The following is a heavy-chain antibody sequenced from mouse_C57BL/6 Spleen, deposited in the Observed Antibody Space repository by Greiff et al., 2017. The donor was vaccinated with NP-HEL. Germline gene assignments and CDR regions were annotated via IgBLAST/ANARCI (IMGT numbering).Heavy chain of an antibody. CDR1: GYSFTDYE. D-gene: IGHD2-3*01. V-gene: IGHV1-15*01. Sequence: VQLQQSGAELVRPGASVTLSCKASGYSFTDYEMHWVKQTPVHGLEWIGAIDHETGGTAYNQKFKGKAILTADKSSSQAYMELRSLTSEDSAVYYGTSDGYQAWFAYWGQGTLVTVSA. CDR3: TSDGYQAWFAY. CDR2: IDHETGGT. J-gene: IGHJ3*01.